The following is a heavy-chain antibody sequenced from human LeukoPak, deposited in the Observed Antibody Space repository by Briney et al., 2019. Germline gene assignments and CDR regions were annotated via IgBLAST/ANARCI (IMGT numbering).Heavy chain of an antibody. J-gene: IGHJ5*02. CDR1: GYSISSGYY. D-gene: IGHD3-9*01. CDR2: IYYSGST. CDR3: ARHQTKGVRYFDWLNWFDP. V-gene: IGHV4-38-2*02. Sequence: SETLSLTCTVSGYSISSGYYWGWIRQPPGKGLEWIGSIYYSGSTYYNPSLKSRVTISVDTSKNQFSLKLSSVTAADTAVYYCARHQTKGVRYFDWLNWFDPWGQGTLVTVSS.